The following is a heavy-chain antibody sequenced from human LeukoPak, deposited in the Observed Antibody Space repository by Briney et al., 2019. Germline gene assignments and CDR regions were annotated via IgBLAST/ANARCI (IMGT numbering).Heavy chain of an antibody. CDR1: GFSFSSNS. D-gene: IGHD3-22*01. CDR2: ISYSSSTI. CDR3: ARTLDSSGSFDY. V-gene: IGHV3-48*01. Sequence: GGSLRLSCAASGFSFSSNSMNWVRQAPGKGLEWLSYISYSSSTIYSADSVKGRFTISRDNAKNSLYLQMNSLRAEDTAVYYCARTLDSSGSFDYWGQGTLVTVSS. J-gene: IGHJ4*02.